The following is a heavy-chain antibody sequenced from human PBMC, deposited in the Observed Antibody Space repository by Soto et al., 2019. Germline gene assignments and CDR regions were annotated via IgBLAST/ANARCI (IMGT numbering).Heavy chain of an antibody. D-gene: IGHD3-22*01. CDR2: INSGSTSV. V-gene: IGHV3-48*01. Sequence: EVQLVESGGGLVQPGGSLRLSCVASGFIFNSYSMNWVRQAPGKGLEWISYINSGSTSVFYADSVKGRLTISRDNPKNSLYLQMNRLRAEDTAVYYCGSSASPDAYWGQGTLVTVSS. CDR3: GSSASPDAY. J-gene: IGHJ4*02. CDR1: GFIFNSYS.